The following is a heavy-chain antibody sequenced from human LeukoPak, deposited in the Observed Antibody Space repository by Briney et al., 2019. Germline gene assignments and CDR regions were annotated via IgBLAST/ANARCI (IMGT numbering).Heavy chain of an antibody. Sequence: SETLSLTCTVSGGSISSSSYYWGWIRQPPGKGLEWIGSIYYSGSTYYNPSLKSRVTISVDTSKNQFSLKLSSVTAADTAVYSCARLLIALPGTLAYGAKETLFTVSS. V-gene: IGHV4-39*01. CDR3: ARLLIALPGTLAY. D-gene: IGHD1-7*01. CDR1: GGSISSSSYY. J-gene: IGHJ4*02. CDR2: IYYSGST.